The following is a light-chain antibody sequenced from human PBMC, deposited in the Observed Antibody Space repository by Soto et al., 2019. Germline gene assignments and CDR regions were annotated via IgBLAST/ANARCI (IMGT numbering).Light chain of an antibody. Sequence: IQMTQSPPTLSASVGDTVTITCRSSESIYSWLAWYKQKPGKAPQLLIYKTSTLQGGVPSRFSGSGSGAEYALTISSLQPDDFATYCCQEYNTNSRTFGQGTRVENK. V-gene: IGKV1-5*03. CDR2: KTS. CDR1: ESIYSW. CDR3: QEYNTNSRT. J-gene: IGKJ1*01.